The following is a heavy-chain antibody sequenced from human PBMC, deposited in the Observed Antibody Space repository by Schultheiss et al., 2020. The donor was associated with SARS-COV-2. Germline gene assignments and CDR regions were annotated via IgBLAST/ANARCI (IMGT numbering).Heavy chain of an antibody. J-gene: IGHJ5*02. Sequence: SETLSLTCAVSGGSISSSNWWSWVRQPPGKGLEWIGEIYHSGSTNYNPSLKSRVTISVDKSKNQFSLKLSSVTAADTAVYYCASKAGDLAARLYWFDPWGQGTLVTVSS. CDR3: ASKAGDLAARLYWFDP. CDR2: IYHSGST. V-gene: IGHV4-4*02. CDR1: GGSISSSNW. D-gene: IGHD6-6*01.